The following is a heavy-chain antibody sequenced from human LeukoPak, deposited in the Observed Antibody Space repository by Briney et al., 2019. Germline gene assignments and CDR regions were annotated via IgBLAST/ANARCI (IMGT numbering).Heavy chain of an antibody. CDR2: IWYDGSNK. Sequence: PGRSLRLSCAASGFTFSSYGMHWVRQAPGKGLGWVAVIWYDGSNKYYADSVKGRFTISRDNSKKTLYLQMNSLRVEDTAVYYCARGDGYNDAEYLQHWGQGTLVTVS. CDR3: ARGDGYNDAEYLQH. CDR1: GFTFSSYG. J-gene: IGHJ1*01. D-gene: IGHD5-24*01. V-gene: IGHV3-33*01.